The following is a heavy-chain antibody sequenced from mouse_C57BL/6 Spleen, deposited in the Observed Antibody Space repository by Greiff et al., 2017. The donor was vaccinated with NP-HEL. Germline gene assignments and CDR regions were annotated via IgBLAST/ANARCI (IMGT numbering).Heavy chain of an antibody. CDR3: TRRYYGSSLLYFDY. CDR1: GYTFTDYE. J-gene: IGHJ2*01. D-gene: IGHD1-1*01. CDR2: IDPETGGT. V-gene: IGHV1-15*01. Sequence: QVQLQQSGAELVRPGASVTLSCKASGYTFTDYEMHWVKQTPVHGLEWIGAIDPETGGTAYNQKFKGKAILTADKSSSTAYMELRSLTSEDSAVYYCTRRYYGSSLLYFDYWGQGTTLTVSS.